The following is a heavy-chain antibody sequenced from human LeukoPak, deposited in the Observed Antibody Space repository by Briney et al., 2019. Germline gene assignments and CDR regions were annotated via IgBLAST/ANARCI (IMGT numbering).Heavy chain of an antibody. J-gene: IGHJ4*02. CDR2: IIPIFGTA. Sequence: ASVKVSCKASGGTFSSYAISWVRQAPGQGLEWMGGIIPIFGTANYAQKFQGRVTITADESTSTAYMELSSLRSEDTAVYYCARMYSSSWYSPQWGQGTLVTVSS. CDR1: GGTFSSYA. D-gene: IGHD6-13*01. V-gene: IGHV1-69*13. CDR3: ARMYSSSWYSPQ.